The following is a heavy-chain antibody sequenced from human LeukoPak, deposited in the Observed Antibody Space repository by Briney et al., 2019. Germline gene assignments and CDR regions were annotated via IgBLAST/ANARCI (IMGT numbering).Heavy chain of an antibody. D-gene: IGHD6-19*01. CDR3: ARMTSSGWYAAGYYFDY. V-gene: IGHV4-4*07. Sequence: SETLSLTCSFSGGSISSYYWSWIRQPAGKGLEWIGRIHTSGSTNYNPSLKSRVTMSVDTSKNQFSLKLKSVTAADTAVYYCARMTSSGWYAAGYYFDYWGQGTLVTVSS. CDR1: GGSISSYY. J-gene: IGHJ4*02. CDR2: IHTSGST.